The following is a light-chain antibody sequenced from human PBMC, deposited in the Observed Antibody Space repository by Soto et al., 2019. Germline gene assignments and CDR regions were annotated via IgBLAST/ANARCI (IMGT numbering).Light chain of an antibody. Sequence: QSALTQPASVSGSPGQSITISCTGTSSDVGSYNLVSWYQQHPGKAPKLMIYEVTLRPSGVPDRFSGSKSGNTASLTVSGLQADDEADYYCSAYAGSNTFVFGTGTKLTVL. CDR1: SSDVGSYNL. J-gene: IGLJ1*01. CDR2: EVT. CDR3: SAYAGSNTFV. V-gene: IGLV2-14*02.